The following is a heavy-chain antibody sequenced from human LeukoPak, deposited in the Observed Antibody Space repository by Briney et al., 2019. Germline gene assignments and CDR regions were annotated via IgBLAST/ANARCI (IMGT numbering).Heavy chain of an antibody. Sequence: SETLSLTRVVSGYSISSGYYWGWIRQPPGKGLEWIASIYHSGSTYYNPSLKSRVTISVDTSNNQFSLKLSSMTAADMAVCYCARAPAAYYFESWGQGTLVTVSS. J-gene: IGHJ4*02. V-gene: IGHV4-38-2*01. CDR3: ARAPAAYYFES. D-gene: IGHD2-2*01. CDR1: GYSISSGYY. CDR2: IYHSGST.